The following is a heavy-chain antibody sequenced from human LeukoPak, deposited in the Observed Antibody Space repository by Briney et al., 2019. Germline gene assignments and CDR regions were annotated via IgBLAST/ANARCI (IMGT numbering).Heavy chain of an antibody. J-gene: IGHJ3*02. D-gene: IGHD2-21*02. Sequence: PGGSLRLSCAASGFTFSDYYMSWIRQAPGKGLEWVSSISSSSSYIYYADSVKGRFTISRDNAKNSLYLQMNSLRAEDTAVYYCARDLPLYCGGDCYPPHDAFDIWGQGTMVTVSS. CDR2: ISSSSSYI. CDR3: ARDLPLYCGGDCYPPHDAFDI. CDR1: GFTFSDYY. V-gene: IGHV3-11*06.